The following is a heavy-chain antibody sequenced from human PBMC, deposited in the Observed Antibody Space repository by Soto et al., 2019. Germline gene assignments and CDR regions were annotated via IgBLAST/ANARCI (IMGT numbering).Heavy chain of an antibody. D-gene: IGHD3-22*01. CDR1: GFTFSSYA. V-gene: IGHV3-30-3*01. Sequence: GGSLRLSCAASGFTFSSYAMHWVRQAPGKGLEWVAVISYDGSNKYYADSVKGRFTISRDNSKNTLYLQMNSLRAEDTAVYYCAASTYYYDSSGPLGAFDIWGQGTMVTVSS. J-gene: IGHJ3*02. CDR3: AASTYYYDSSGPLGAFDI. CDR2: ISYDGSNK.